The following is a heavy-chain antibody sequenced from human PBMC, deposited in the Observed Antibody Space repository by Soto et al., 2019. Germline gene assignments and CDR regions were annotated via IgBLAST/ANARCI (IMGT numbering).Heavy chain of an antibody. CDR1: GFTFSNYD. D-gene: IGHD3-9*01. CDR2: ISYDVSSN. Sequence: GGSLRLSCVASGFTFSNYDMHWVRQAPGKGLEWVALISYDVSSNYYADSVKGRFTISRDNSKNTLYLQMNNLRAEDTAVYYCAKNVWGITIFGGMDVWGQGTTVTVSS. V-gene: IGHV3-30*18. CDR3: AKNVWGITIFGGMDV. J-gene: IGHJ6*02.